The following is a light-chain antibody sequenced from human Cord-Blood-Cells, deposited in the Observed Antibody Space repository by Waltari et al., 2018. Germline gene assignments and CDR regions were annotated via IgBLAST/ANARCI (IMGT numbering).Light chain of an antibody. CDR3: CSYAGSYPYV. J-gene: IGLJ1*01. CDR2: DVS. CDR1: SSDVGGYTY. Sequence: QSALTQPRSVSGSPGQSGTISCTGTSSDVGGYTYVPWYQQHPGKAPKLMIYDVSKRPSGVPDRFSGSKSGNTASLTISGLQAEDEADYYCCSYAGSYPYVFGTGTKVTVL. V-gene: IGLV2-11*01.